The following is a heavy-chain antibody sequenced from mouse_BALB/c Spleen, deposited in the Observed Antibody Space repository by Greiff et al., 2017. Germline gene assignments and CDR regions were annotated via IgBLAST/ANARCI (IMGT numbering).Heavy chain of an antibody. J-gene: IGHJ2*01. V-gene: IGHV5-17*02. CDR2: ISSGSSTI. Sequence: EVQVVESGGGLVQPGGSRKLSCAASGFTFSSFGMHWVRQAPEKGLEWVAYISSGSSTIYYADTVKGRFTISRDNPKNTLFLQMTSLRSEDTAMYYCARSADGYYDYWGQGTTLTVSS. CDR3: ARSADGYYDY. CDR1: GFTFSSFG. D-gene: IGHD2-3*01.